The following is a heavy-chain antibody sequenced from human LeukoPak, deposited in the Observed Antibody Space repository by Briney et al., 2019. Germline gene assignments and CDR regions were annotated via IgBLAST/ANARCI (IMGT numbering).Heavy chain of an antibody. CDR2: IRSSGSSL. CDR1: GFTFNDYD. V-gene: IGHV3-11*04. J-gene: IGHJ6*02. Sequence: GGSPRLSCAASGFTFNDYDMNWIRQAPGKGLEWVSYIRSSGSSLSYTDSVKGRFTISRDNAKNSLYLQMNSLRAEDTAVYYCAKSTAYSISMIVVIKPMDAWGQGTTVTVSS. CDR3: AKSTAYSISMIVVIKPMDA. D-gene: IGHD3-22*01.